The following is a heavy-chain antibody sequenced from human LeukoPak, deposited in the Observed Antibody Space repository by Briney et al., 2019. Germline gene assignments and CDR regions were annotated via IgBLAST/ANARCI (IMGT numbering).Heavy chain of an antibody. J-gene: IGHJ4*02. D-gene: IGHD5-18*01. V-gene: IGHV1-69*01. Sequence: ASVKVSYKASDGTLSSYAISWVRQAPGQGLEWMGGIIPIFGTANYAQKFQGRVTITADESTSTAYMELSSLRSEDTAVYYCARDPVDTAMVTSDYWGQGTLVTVSS. CDR2: IIPIFGTA. CDR1: DGTLSSYA. CDR3: ARDPVDTAMVTSDY.